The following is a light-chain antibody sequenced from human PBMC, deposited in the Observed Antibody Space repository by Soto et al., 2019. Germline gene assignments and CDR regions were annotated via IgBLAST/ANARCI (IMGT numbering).Light chain of an antibody. CDR3: QSYDGSLSGYV. CDR2: EVN. V-gene: IGLV2-14*01. J-gene: IGLJ1*01. Sequence: QSVLTQPASVSGSPGQSITISCTGTSSDVGGYNYVSWYQQHPGKAPKLMIYEVNIRPSGVSDRFSGSKSGNTASLTISGLQPEDEADYYCQSYDGSLSGYVFGTGTKLTVL. CDR1: SSDVGGYNY.